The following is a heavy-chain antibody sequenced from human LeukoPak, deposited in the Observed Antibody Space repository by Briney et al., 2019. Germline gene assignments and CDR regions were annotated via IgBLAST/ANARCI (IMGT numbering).Heavy chain of an antibody. CDR3: ARVPEVGATLRTPEDAFDI. CDR1: GFTFSSYA. CDR2: ISYDGSNK. J-gene: IGHJ3*02. V-gene: IGHV3-30*14. D-gene: IGHD1-26*01. Sequence: GGSLRLSCAASGFTFSSYAMHWVRQAPAKGLEWVAVISYDGSNKYYADSVKGRFTISRDNSKNTLYLQMNSLRAEDTAVYYCARVPEVGATLRTPEDAFDIWGQGTMVTVSS.